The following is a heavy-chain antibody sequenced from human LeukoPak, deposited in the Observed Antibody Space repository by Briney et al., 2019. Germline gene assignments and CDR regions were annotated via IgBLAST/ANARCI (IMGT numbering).Heavy chain of an antibody. D-gene: IGHD3-3*01. CDR3: ARVNFWSGIAQTFDY. V-gene: IGHV4-30-4*01. J-gene: IGHJ4*02. CDR1: GGSISSGDYS. Sequence: SETLSLTCTVSGGSISSGDYSWSWIRQPPGKGLEWIGYIYYSGSTYYNPSLKSRVTISVDTSKNQFSLKLSSVTAADTAVYYCARVNFWSGIAQTFDYWGQGTLVTVSS. CDR2: IYYSGST.